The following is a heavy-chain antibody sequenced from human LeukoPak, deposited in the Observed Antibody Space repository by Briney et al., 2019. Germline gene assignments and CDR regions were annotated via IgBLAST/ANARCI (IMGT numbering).Heavy chain of an antibody. Sequence: SETLALTCAVYGGSFSGYYWSWIRQPPGKGLEWIGEINHTGSTNYNPSLKSRVTISVDTSKNQFSLKLSSVTAADTAVYYCARVDIGHAVDIWGQGTMVTVSS. J-gene: IGHJ3*02. CDR3: ARVDIGHAVDI. V-gene: IGHV4-34*01. D-gene: IGHD3-9*01. CDR2: INHTGST. CDR1: GGSFSGYY.